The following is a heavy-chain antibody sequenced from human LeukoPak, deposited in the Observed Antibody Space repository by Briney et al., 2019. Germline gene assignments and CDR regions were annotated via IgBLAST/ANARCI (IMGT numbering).Heavy chain of an antibody. J-gene: IGHJ3*02. D-gene: IGHD3-10*01. V-gene: IGHV1-69*05. CDR1: GGTFSSYA. CDR3: ARAPASMVRGVIISDAFDI. CDR2: IIPIFGTA. Sequence: ASVKVSCKASGGTFSSYAISWVRQAPGQGLEWMGGIIPIFGTANYAQKFQGRVTITTDESTSTAYMELSSLRSEDTAVDYCARAPASMVRGVIISDAFDIWGQGTMVTVSS.